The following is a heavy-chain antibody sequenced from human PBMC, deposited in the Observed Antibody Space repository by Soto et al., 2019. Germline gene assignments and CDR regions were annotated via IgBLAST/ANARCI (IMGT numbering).Heavy chain of an antibody. Sequence: PGGSLRLSCAASGFTFSSYSMNWVRQAPGKGLEWVSYISSSSSTIYYADSMKGRFTISRDNAKNSLYLQMNSLRAEDTAVYYCAKGGYSSGWYGPVAFDIWGQGTMVTVSS. CDR3: AKGGYSSGWYGPVAFDI. J-gene: IGHJ3*02. D-gene: IGHD6-19*01. CDR2: ISSSSSTI. V-gene: IGHV3-48*01. CDR1: GFTFSSYS.